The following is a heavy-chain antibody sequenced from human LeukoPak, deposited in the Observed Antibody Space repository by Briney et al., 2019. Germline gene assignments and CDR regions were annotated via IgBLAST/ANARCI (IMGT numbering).Heavy chain of an antibody. V-gene: IGHV3-23*01. CDR3: AKAFREFGSSSFSSFHI. J-gene: IGHJ3*02. D-gene: IGHD6-6*01. CDR1: TFTFSSFA. CDR2: LSGRGDET. Sequence: PGGSLRLSCAASTFTFSSFAMSWVRQAPGKGLEWVSGLSGRGDETHYSDSVKGRFTISRDNSKNILYLQMNSLRAEDTAVYYCAKAFREFGSSSFSSFHIWGQGTLVTVSS.